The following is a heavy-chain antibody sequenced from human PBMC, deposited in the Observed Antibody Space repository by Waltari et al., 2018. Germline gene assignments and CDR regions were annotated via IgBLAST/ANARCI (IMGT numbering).Heavy chain of an antibody. J-gene: IGHJ2*01. CDR2: IYYGARP. CDR1: GRSISSSSYY. D-gene: IGHD2-8*01. CDR3: ARHPAMTIMLWYFDL. V-gene: IGHV4-39*01. Sequence: QLQLQESGPGLVKPSETLSLTCTVSGRSISSSSYYWGWVRQPPGKGLEWIGSIYYGARPYYNPSLKSRVTISVDTSKNQFSLKLSSVTAADTAVYYCARHPAMTIMLWYFDLWGRGTLVTVSS.